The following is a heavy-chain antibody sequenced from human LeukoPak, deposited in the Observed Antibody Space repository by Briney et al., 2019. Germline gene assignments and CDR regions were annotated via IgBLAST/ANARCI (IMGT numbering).Heavy chain of an antibody. CDR2: IYYSGST. V-gene: IGHV4-30-4*01. Sequence: SETLSLTCTVSGGSISSGDYYWSWVRQPPGKGLEWIGYIYYSGSTYYNPSLKSRFTISVDTSNNQFSLKLSSVTAADTAVYYCATAGGQQLVQFDYWGQGTLVTVSS. CDR1: GGSISSGDYY. D-gene: IGHD6-13*01. J-gene: IGHJ4*02. CDR3: ATAGGQQLVQFDY.